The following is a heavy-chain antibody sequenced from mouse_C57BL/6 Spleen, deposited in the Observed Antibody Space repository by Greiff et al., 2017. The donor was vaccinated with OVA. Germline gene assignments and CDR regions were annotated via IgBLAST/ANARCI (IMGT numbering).Heavy chain of an antibody. CDR2: IDPADGDP. J-gene: IGHJ3*01. D-gene: IGHD4-1*01. V-gene: IGHV14-1*01. CDR1: GFNIKDYY. Sequence: VQLQQSGAELVRPGASVKLSCTASGFNIKDYYMHWVKQRPEQGLEWIGRIDPADGDPEYAPKFQGKATMTADTSSNTAYLQLSILTSEDTAVYYCTSPLTGTWFAYWGQGTLVTVSA. CDR3: TSPLTGTWFAY.